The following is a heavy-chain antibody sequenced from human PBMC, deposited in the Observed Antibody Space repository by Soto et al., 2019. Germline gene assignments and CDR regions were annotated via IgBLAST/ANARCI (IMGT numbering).Heavy chain of an antibody. D-gene: IGHD2-2*02. J-gene: IGHJ6*02. V-gene: IGHV3-21*01. CDR3: AREYTAWPLAYGLDV. CDR1: GFPFSTYS. CDR2: ISSRSDI. Sequence: GASLRISCLGSGFPFSTYSINWVRQAPGKGLEWVSSISSRSDIYYADSVKGRFTISRDNAKNSVSLQMNSLRAEDTAVYYCAREYTAWPLAYGLDVWGQGTTVTVSS.